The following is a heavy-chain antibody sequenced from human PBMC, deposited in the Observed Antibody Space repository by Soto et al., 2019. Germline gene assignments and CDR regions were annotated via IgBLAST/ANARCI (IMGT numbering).Heavy chain of an antibody. CDR3: ARDPPATRHGMDV. J-gene: IGHJ6*02. V-gene: IGHV3-53*02. Sequence: EVQLVETGGGLIQPGGSLRLSCAASGFTVSSNYMSWVRQAPGKGLEWVSVIYGGGSTYYADSVRGRFTISRDNSKNTLYLQMKSLRAEDTAVYYCARDPPATRHGMDVWGQGTTVTVSS. CDR2: IYGGGST. CDR1: GFTVSSNY.